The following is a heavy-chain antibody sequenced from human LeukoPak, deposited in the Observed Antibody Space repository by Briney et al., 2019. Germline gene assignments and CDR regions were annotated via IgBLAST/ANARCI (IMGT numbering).Heavy chain of an antibody. D-gene: IGHD6-13*01. V-gene: IGHV1-2*02. CDR1: GYIFTGDY. Sequence: ASLKVCCKASGYIFTGDYMHRVRQAAGQGLEWMAWINPDSSDTKYAQKFEGRVTVTTDTSISTAYMELSRLRSDDTAVYYCVKVAAGLLGSWGQGTLVTVSS. J-gene: IGHJ4*02. CDR2: INPDSSDT. CDR3: VKVAAGLLGS.